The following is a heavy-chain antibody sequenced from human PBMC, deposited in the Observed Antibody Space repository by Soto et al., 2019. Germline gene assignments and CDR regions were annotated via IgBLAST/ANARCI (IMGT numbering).Heavy chain of an antibody. D-gene: IGHD2-21*02. Sequence: VASVKVSCKASGGTFNSNASSWVRQAPGQGLEWVGGIIPVYGTTKYAQMFQDRVAITADESTSTAYMELSSLRSEDTAVYYCAWGPYCGGHCYLAGDFWGQGTLVTVSS. CDR3: AWGPYCGGHCYLAGDF. CDR2: IIPVYGTT. J-gene: IGHJ4*02. V-gene: IGHV1-69*13. CDR1: GGTFNSNA.